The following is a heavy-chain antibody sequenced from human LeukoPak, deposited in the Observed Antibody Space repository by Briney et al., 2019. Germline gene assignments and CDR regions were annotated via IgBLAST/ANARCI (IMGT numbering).Heavy chain of an antibody. Sequence: GGSLRLSCVASGFTFSDYSMNWVRQAPGKGLEWVSSISRSSRHLYYGGSVKGRFSISRDDAKNSLHLQMNSLRAEDTAVYYCVRDLMAMGATTAYLHQWGQGTLVTVSS. D-gene: IGHD1-26*01. CDR1: GFTFSDYS. V-gene: IGHV3-21*01. CDR2: ISRSSRHL. J-gene: IGHJ1*01. CDR3: VRDLMAMGATTAYLHQ.